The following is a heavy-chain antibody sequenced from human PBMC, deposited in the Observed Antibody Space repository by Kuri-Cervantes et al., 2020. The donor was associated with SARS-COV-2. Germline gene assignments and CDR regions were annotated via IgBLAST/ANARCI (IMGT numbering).Heavy chain of an antibody. CDR1: GFTFSSYA. CDR3: ARKFYPDDFWSGYYTGTCFDY. Sequence: LSLTCAASGFTFSSYAMHWVRQAPGKGLEWVAVISYDGSNKYYADSVKGRFTISRDNSKNTLYLQMNSLRAEDTAVYYCARKFYPDDFWSGYYTGTCFDYWGQGTLVTVSS. CDR2: ISYDGSNK. V-gene: IGHV3-30-3*01. D-gene: IGHD3-3*01. J-gene: IGHJ4*02.